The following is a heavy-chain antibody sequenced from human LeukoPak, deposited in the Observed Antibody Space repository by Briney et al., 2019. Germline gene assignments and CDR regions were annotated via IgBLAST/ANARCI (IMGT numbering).Heavy chain of an antibody. CDR2: IIPIFGTA. J-gene: IGHJ4*02. Sequence: GSSVKVSCKASGGTFSSYAISWVRQAPGQGLEWMGGIIPIFGTANYAQKFQGRVTITADESTSTAYMELSSLRSEDTAVYYCAREEMATRLPDYWGQGTLVTVSS. D-gene: IGHD5-24*01. CDR1: GGTFSSYA. V-gene: IGHV1-69*01. CDR3: AREEMATRLPDY.